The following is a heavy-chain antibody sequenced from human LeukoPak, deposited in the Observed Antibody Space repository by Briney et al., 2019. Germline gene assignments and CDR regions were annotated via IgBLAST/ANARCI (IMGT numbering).Heavy chain of an antibody. V-gene: IGHV3-48*01. CDR1: GFTFSSYS. CDR2: ISSSSSTI. D-gene: IGHD5-18*01. CDR3: ATLDTAMDPMGYYGMDV. J-gene: IGHJ6*02. Sequence: PGGSLRLSCAASGFTFSSYSMNWVRQAPGKGLEWVSYISSSSSTIYYADSVKGRFTISRDNAKNSLYLQMNSLRAEDTAVYYCATLDTAMDPMGYYGMDVWGQGTTVTVSS.